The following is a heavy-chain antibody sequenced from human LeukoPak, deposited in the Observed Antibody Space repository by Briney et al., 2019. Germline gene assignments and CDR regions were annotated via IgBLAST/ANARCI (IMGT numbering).Heavy chain of an antibody. V-gene: IGHV1-2*02. CDR1: GYTFTGYY. D-gene: IGHD1-26*01. Sequence: GASVKVSCKASGYTFTGYYMHWVRQAPGQGLEWMGWINPNSGGTNYAQKFQGRVTMTRDTSISTAYMELSRLRSDDTAVYYCERGYEEWELLLGAFDIWGQGTMVTVSS. CDR3: ERGYEEWELLLGAFDI. J-gene: IGHJ3*02. CDR2: INPNSGGT.